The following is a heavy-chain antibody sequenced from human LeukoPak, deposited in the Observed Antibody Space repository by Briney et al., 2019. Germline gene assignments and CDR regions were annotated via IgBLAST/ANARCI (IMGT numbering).Heavy chain of an antibody. J-gene: IGHJ5*02. D-gene: IGHD3-10*01. CDR2: ISGSGGST. CDR1: GFTFSSYA. CDR3: AKDSLWFGGNGFDP. V-gene: IGHV3-23*01. Sequence: GGSLRLSCAASGFTFSSYAMSWVRQAPGKGLEWVAAISGSGGSTYYADSVKGRFTISRDNSKNTLYLQMNSLRAEDTAVYYCAKDSLWFGGNGFDPWGQGTLVTVSS.